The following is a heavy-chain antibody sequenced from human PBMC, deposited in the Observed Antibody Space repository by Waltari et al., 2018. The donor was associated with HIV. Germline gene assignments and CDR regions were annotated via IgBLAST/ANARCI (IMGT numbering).Heavy chain of an antibody. J-gene: IGHJ2*01. CDR3: ARGRPPGVLTLDSERWTGWYFDL. CDR1: AGPLRDYY. CDR2: INHSGRT. V-gene: IGHV4-34*02. Sequence: QVQLQQVAARPLRPSETLTLTCAVSAGPLRDYYWTSLRHSPAKGLQWIGEINHSGRTNYNPSLKSRPTISADTSKNQFSLKLKSMTVADTAMYFCARGRPPGVLTLDSERWTGWYFDLWGRGTLVTVSS. D-gene: IGHD3-10*01.